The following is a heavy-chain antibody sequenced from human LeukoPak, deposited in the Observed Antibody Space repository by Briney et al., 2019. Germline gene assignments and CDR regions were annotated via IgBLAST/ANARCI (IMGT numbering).Heavy chain of an antibody. V-gene: IGHV1-69*13. Sequence: SVKVSCKASGGTFSSYAISWVRQAPGQGLEWMGGIIPIFGTANYAQKFQGRVTITADESTSTAYMEPSSLRSEDTAVYYCARDTAMVTYYYGMDVWGQGTTVTVSS. J-gene: IGHJ6*02. CDR2: IIPIFGTA. CDR3: ARDTAMVTYYYGMDV. D-gene: IGHD5-18*01. CDR1: GGTFSSYA.